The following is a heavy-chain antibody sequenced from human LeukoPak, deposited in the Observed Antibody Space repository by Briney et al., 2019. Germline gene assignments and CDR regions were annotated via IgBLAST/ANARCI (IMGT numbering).Heavy chain of an antibody. Sequence: GGSLRLSCAASGFTFSSYSMNWVRQAPGKGLEWVSSTSSSSSYIYYADSVKGRFTISRDNAKSSLYLQMNSLRAEDTAVYYCARAGSHFEYSSGWNWGQGTLVTVSS. V-gene: IGHV3-21*01. D-gene: IGHD6-19*01. J-gene: IGHJ4*02. CDR1: GFTFSSYS. CDR3: ARAGSHFEYSSGWN. CDR2: TSSSSSYI.